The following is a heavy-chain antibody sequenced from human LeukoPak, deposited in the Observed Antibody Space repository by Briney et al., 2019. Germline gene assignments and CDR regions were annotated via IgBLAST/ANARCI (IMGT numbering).Heavy chain of an antibody. V-gene: IGHV3-48*03. D-gene: IGHD1-26*01. Sequence: SGGSLRLSCAASGFTFSSYEMNWVRQAPGKGLEWVSYISSSGSTIYYADSVKGRFTISRDNAKNSLYLQMNSLRAEDTAVYYCARTQVGASPFDAFDIWGQGTMVTVSS. CDR2: ISSSGSTI. CDR3: ARTQVGASPFDAFDI. CDR1: GFTFSSYE. J-gene: IGHJ3*02.